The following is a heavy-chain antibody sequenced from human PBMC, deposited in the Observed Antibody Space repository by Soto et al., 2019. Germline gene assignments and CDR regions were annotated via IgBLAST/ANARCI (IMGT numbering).Heavy chain of an antibody. Sequence: QMQLVQSGPEVKKPGTSVKVSCKASGFTFISSAVQWVRQARGQRLEWIGWIVVGSGNTNYAQKFQERVTITRDMSTSTAYMELSSLRSEDTAVYYCAASRGDYYDSSGYFDPWGQGTLVTVSS. V-gene: IGHV1-58*01. D-gene: IGHD3-22*01. CDR3: AASRGDYYDSSGYFDP. CDR2: IVVGSGNT. CDR1: GFTFISSA. J-gene: IGHJ5*02.